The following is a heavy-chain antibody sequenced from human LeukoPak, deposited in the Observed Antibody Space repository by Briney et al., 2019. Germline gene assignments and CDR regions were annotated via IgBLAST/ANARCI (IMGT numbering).Heavy chain of an antibody. CDR3: AKTARTFPS. CDR2: IYINGDT. J-gene: IGHJ5*02. Sequence: SETLSLTCSVSGDSITSFYWSWIRQAPGKGLECIGFIYINGDTSYNPSLKGRATLSLDTSRNQFSLRLTSVTAADTAVYYCAKTARTFPSWGPGILVSASS. D-gene: IGHD1-7*01. V-gene: IGHV4-4*09. CDR1: GDSITSFY.